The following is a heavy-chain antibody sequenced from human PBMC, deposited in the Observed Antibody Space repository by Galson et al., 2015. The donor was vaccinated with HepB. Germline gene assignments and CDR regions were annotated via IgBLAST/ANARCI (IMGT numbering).Heavy chain of an antibody. CDR2: ISGSGGST. CDR3: AKEACSSTSCGMRYYYYMDV. D-gene: IGHD2-2*01. J-gene: IGHJ6*03. CDR1: GFTFSSYA. Sequence: SLRLSCAASGFTFSSYAMSWVRQAPGKGLEWVSAISGSGGSTYYADSVKGRFTISRDNSKNTLYLQMNSLRAEDTAVYYCAKEACSSTSCGMRYYYYMDVWGKGTTVTVSS. V-gene: IGHV3-23*01.